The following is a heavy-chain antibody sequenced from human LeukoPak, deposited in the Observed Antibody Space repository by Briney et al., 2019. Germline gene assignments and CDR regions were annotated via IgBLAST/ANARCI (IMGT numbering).Heavy chain of an antibody. J-gene: IGHJ3*02. CDR2: MNPNSGNT. Sequence: ASVKVSCXASGYTFTSYDINWVRQATGQGLEWMGWMNPNSGNTGYAQKFQGRVTMTRNTSISTAYMELSSLRSEDTAVYYCARLPTPSDAFDIWGQGTMVTVSS. CDR3: ARLPTPSDAFDI. V-gene: IGHV1-8*01. D-gene: IGHD4-17*01. CDR1: GYTFTSYD.